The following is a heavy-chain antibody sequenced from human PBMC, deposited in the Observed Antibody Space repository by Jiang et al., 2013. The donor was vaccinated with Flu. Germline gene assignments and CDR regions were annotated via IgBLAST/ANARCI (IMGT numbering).Heavy chain of an antibody. CDR2: ISAYNGNT. J-gene: IGHJ3*02. V-gene: IGHV1-18*01. Sequence: SGAEVKKPGASVKVSCKASGYTFTSYGISWVRQAPGQGLEWMGWISAYNGNTNYAQKLQGRVTMTTDTSTSTAYMELRSLRSDDTAVYYCARDRPTLKPDYYDSSGYYYVLGDIWGQGTMVTVSS. D-gene: IGHD3-22*01. CDR3: ARDRPTLKPDYYDSSGYYYVLGDI. CDR1: GYTFTSYG.